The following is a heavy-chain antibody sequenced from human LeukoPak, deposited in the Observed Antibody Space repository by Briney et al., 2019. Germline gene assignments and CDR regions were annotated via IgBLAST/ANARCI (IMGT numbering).Heavy chain of an antibody. CDR3: ARAADIVVLVAATYFDY. CDR2: ISAYNGNT. V-gene: IGHV1-18*04. J-gene: IGHJ4*02. Sequence: ASVKVSYKASGYTFSNYGISWVRQAPGQGLEWLGWISAYNGNTNYAQKLQGRVTMTTDTSTSTAYMELRSLRSDDTAVYYCARAADIVVLVAATYFDYWGQGTLVTVSS. CDR1: GYTFSNYG. D-gene: IGHD2-15*01.